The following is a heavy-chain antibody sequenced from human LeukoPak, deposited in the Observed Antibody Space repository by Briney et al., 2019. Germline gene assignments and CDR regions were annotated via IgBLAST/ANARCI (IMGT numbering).Heavy chain of an antibody. J-gene: IGHJ5*02. CDR2: ISAYNGNT. D-gene: IGHD3-10*01. CDR3: ARGLTFGELSDWFDP. CDR1: GYTLTSYG. V-gene: IGHV1-18*04. Sequence: ASVKVSCKASGYTLTSYGISWVRQAPGQGLEWMGWISAYNGNTNYAQKLQGRVTMTTDTSTSTAYMELRSLRSDDTAVYYCARGLTFGELSDWFDPWGQGTLVTVSS.